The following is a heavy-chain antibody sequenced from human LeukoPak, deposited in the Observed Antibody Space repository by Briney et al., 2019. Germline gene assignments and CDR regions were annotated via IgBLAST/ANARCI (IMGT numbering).Heavy chain of an antibody. CDR3: ARAPSFGDYGGDY. CDR2: ISVYSGDT. J-gene: IGHJ4*02. CDR1: GYNFTNYG. D-gene: IGHD4-17*01. Sequence: ASVKVSCKASGYNFTNYGISWVRQAPGHGLEWMEWISVYSGDTNYAHKLQDRVTMTTDTSTSTAFMELRGLRSDDTAFYYCARAPSFGDYGGDYWGQGTLVTVSS. V-gene: IGHV1-18*01.